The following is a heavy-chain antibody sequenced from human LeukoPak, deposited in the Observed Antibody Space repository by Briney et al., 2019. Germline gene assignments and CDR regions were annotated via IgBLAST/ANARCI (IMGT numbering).Heavy chain of an antibody. J-gene: IGHJ6*02. V-gene: IGHV3-21*01. CDR2: ISSSSSYI. CDR3: ARDVVSIAAAGLPSVASPYYGMDV. Sequence: GGSLRLSCAASGFTFSSYSMNLVRQAPGKGLEWVSSISSSSSYIYYADSVKGRFTISRDNAKNSLYLQMNSLRAEDTAVYYCARDVVSIAAAGLPSVASPYYGMDVWGQGTTVTVSS. D-gene: IGHD6-13*01. CDR1: GFTFSSYS.